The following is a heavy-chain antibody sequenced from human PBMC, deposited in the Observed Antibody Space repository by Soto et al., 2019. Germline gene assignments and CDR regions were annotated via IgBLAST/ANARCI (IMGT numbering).Heavy chain of an antibody. CDR1: GFTFSSYA. V-gene: IGHV3-30-3*01. Sequence: AGGSLRLSCAASGFTFSSYAMHWVRQAPGKGLEWVAVISYDGSNKYYADSVKGRFTISRDNSKNTLYLQMNSLRAEDTAVYYCARDDSSGYYSGSAFDIWGQGTMVTVSS. J-gene: IGHJ3*02. CDR3: ARDDSSGYYSGSAFDI. D-gene: IGHD3-22*01. CDR2: ISYDGSNK.